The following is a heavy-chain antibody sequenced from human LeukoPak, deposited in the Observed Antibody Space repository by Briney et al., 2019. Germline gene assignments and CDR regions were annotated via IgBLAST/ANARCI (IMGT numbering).Heavy chain of an antibody. CDR1: GFTFSSYS. J-gene: IGHJ4*02. CDR3: ARIPSVGYSSGWDFDY. CDR2: ISSSSSTI. D-gene: IGHD6-19*01. Sequence: GGSLRLSCAASGFTFSSYSMNWVRQAPGKGLEWVSYISSSSSTIYYADPVKGRFTISRDNAKNSLYLQMNSLRAEDTAVYYCARIPSVGYSSGWDFDYWGQGTLVTVSS. V-gene: IGHV3-48*01.